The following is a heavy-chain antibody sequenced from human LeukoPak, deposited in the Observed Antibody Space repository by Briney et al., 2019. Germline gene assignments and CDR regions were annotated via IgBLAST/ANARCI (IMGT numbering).Heavy chain of an antibody. V-gene: IGHV3-53*01. CDR2: IFSGGSK. J-gene: IGHJ4*02. CDR3: ARGVSSGRYTYFDY. D-gene: IGHD6-19*01. CDR1: GFAVSSNY. Sequence: GGSLRLSCAASGFAVSSNYMSWVRQAPGKGLEWVSIIFSGGSKYYAESVEGRFTISRDNSKNTLDLQMNSLRAEDTAIYYCARGVSSGRYTYFDYWGQGTLVTVSS.